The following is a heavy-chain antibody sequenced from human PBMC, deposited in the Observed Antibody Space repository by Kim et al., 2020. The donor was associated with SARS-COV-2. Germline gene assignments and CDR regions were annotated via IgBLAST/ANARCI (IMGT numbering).Heavy chain of an antibody. CDR3: ARRWWSGCSFTNCNYFDP. V-gene: IGHV5-51*01. J-gene: IGHJ5*02. CDR1: GYNFGSYW. Sequence: GESLKISCKASGYNFGSYWIGWVRQMPGKGLEWMGIIYPADSDTKYSPSFQGQVTISVDKSISTAYLQWSSLKASDTAMYYCARRWWSGCSFTNCNYFDPWGQGTLVTVSS. CDR2: IYPADSDT. D-gene: IGHD1-7*01.